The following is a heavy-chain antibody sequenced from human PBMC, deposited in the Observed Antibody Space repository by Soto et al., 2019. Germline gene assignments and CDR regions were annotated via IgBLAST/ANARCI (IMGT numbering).Heavy chain of an antibody. CDR2: INPNSGGT. CDR1: GYTFTGYY. J-gene: IGHJ6*02. D-gene: IGHD3-3*01. CDR3: ASQYYDFWSGPRRNGMDV. V-gene: IGHV1-2*02. Sequence: ASVKVSCKASGYTFTGYYMHWVRQAPGQGLEWMGWINPNSGGTNYAQKFQGRVTMTRDTSTSTAYMELSRLRSDDTAVYYCASQYYDFWSGPRRNGMDVWGQGTTVTVSS.